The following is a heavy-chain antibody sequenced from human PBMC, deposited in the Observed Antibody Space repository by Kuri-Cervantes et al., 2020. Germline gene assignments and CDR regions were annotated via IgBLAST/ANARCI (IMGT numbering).Heavy chain of an antibody. J-gene: IGHJ5*02. CDR2: IYYSGST. D-gene: IGHD2-15*01. V-gene: IGHV4-31*03. CDR3: AREGEGYCSGGSCYSGNWFDP. CDR1: GGSISSGGYY. Sequence: SETLSLTCTFSGGSISSGGYYWSWIRQHPGKGLEWIGYIYYSGSTYYNPSLKSRVTISVDTSKNQFSLKLSSVTAADTAVYYCAREGEGYCSGGSCYSGNWFDPWGQGTLVTISS.